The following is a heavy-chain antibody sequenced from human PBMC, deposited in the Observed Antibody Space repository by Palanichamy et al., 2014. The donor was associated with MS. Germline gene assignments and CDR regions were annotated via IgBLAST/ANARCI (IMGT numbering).Heavy chain of an antibody. CDR3: AKSFSSSAPSDY. V-gene: IGHV3-53*01. CDR2: IHSGGST. CDR1: GFTVSSNY. D-gene: IGHD6-13*01. Sequence: EVQLVESGGGLIQPGGSLRLSCAASGFTVSSNYMSWVRQAPGKGLEWVSIIHSGGSTYYADSVKGRFTISRDNSKNTLYLQMNSLRAEDTAVYYCAKSFSSSAPSDYWGQGTLVTVSS. J-gene: IGHJ4*02.